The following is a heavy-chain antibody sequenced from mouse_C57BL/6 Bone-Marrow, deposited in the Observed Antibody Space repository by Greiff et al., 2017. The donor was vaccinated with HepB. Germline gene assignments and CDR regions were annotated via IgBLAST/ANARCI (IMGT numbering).Heavy chain of an antibody. Sequence: VKLMESGPGLVQPSQSLSITCTVSGFSLTSYGVHWVRQSPGKGLEWLGVIWRGGSTDYNAAFMSRLSITKDNSKSQVFFKMNSLQADDTAIYYCAKNRDSSGSWCAYWGQGTLVTVSA. CDR2: IWRGGST. D-gene: IGHD3-2*02. J-gene: IGHJ3*01. V-gene: IGHV2-5*01. CDR3: AKNRDSSGSWCAY. CDR1: GFSLTSYG.